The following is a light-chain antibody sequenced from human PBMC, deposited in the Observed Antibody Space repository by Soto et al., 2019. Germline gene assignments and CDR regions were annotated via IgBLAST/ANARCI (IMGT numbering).Light chain of an antibody. Sequence: IVMTQSPLSLSVTPGEPASISCRSSQSLLHSNGYTYLEWYLQKPGQSPQLLIYLGSNRASGVPDRFSGSGSGTDFTLKISRVEADDVGLYYCMQSLQTWAFGQGTQVEIK. V-gene: IGKV2-28*01. J-gene: IGKJ1*01. CDR2: LGS. CDR1: QSLLHSNGYTY. CDR3: MQSLQTWA.